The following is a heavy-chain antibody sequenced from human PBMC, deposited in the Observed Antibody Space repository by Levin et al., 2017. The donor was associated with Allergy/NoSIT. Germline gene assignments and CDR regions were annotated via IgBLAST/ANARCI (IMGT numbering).Heavy chain of an antibody. D-gene: IGHD4-11*01. CDR3: GREVTGEWYVDI. CDR1: GFPFRDYV. CDR2: IRNKAYGETT. V-gene: IGHV3-49*03. J-gene: IGHJ2*01. Sequence: GGSLRLSCSTSGFPFRDYVMDWFRQAPGKGLEWVGFIRNKAYGETTEYAASVKDRITISRDASKSVAYLQIHSLKTEDTAVYFCGREVTGEWYVDIWGRGTRVTVSS.